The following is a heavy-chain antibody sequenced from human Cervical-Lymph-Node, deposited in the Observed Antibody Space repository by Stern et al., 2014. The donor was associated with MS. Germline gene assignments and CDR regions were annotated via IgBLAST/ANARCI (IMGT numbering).Heavy chain of an antibody. J-gene: IGHJ4*02. D-gene: IGHD6-13*01. CDR3: ARIRTSSSWHRYLDY. Sequence: QVTLRESGPVLVKPTETLTLTCTVSGFSVSIARLGVSWIRQPPGKALEWLAHIFSNDEKSYSTSLRSRLTISKDTSTSQVVLTLTNVDPVDTGTYYCARIRTSSSWHRYLDYWGQGTLVTVSS. V-gene: IGHV2-26*01. CDR2: IFSNDEK. CDR1: GFSVSIARLG.